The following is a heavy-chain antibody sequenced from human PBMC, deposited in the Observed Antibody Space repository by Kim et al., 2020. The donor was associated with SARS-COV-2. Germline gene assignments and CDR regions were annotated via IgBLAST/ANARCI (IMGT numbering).Heavy chain of an antibody. CDR2: MYYSGSL. CDR3: ARDRVFDFYSGTFDH. V-gene: IGHV4-59*13. CDR1: GGSLNYYY. D-gene: IGHD3-3*01. Sequence: SETLSLTCTVSGGSLNYYYWSWIRQSPGKGLEWIGYMYYSGSLNYNPSFKSRVIMSIDTSKNQFSLRLSSVTAADTAVYYCARDRVFDFYSGTFDHWGQGPLVTVSS. J-gene: IGHJ4*02.